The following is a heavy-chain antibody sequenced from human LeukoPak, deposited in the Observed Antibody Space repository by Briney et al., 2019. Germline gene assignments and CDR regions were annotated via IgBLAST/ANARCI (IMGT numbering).Heavy chain of an antibody. CDR2: ISYDGSNK. D-gene: IGHD3-22*01. J-gene: IGHJ4*02. CDR3: ARSYDSSGYTYFDY. Sequence: PGGSLKLSWEAPGSTFGSFALSWVGKAPGKGLEWVAVISYDGSNKYYADSVKGRFTISRDNSKNTLYLQMNSLRAEDTAVYYCARSYDSSGYTYFDYWGQGTLVTVSS. V-gene: IGHV3-30-3*01. CDR1: GSTFGSFA.